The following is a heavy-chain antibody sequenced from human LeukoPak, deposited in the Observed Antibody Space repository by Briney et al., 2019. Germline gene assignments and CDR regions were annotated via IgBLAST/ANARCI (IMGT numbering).Heavy chain of an antibody. Sequence: SQTLSLTCTVSGGSISSGGYYWSWIRQPPGKGLEWIGYIYHSGSTYYNPSLKSRVTISVDRTKNQFSLKLSSVTAADTVVYYCARFGLDWEVVGAFDIWGQGTMVTVSS. CDR3: ARFGLDWEVVGAFDI. D-gene: IGHD1-26*01. J-gene: IGHJ3*02. CDR1: GGSISSGGYY. CDR2: IYHSGST. V-gene: IGHV4-30-2*01.